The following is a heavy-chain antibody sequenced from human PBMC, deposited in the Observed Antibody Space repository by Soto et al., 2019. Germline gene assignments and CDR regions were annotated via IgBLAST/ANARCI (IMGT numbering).Heavy chain of an antibody. V-gene: IGHV1-18*01. CDR2: ISAYNGNT. CDR3: ARERGAYGMDV. Sequence: QVQLVQSGAEVKKPGASVKVSCKASGYTFTSYGISWVRQAPGQGLEWMGWISAYNGNTNYAQKLQGRVTMTTDTSTSTADMALRCLRSDDTAVYYCARERGAYGMDVWGQGTTVTVSS. CDR1: GYTFTSYG. J-gene: IGHJ6*02.